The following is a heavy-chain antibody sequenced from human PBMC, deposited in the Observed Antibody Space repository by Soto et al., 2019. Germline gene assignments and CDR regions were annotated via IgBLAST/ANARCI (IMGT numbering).Heavy chain of an antibody. Sequence: GGSLRLSCPASGFTFSSYAMSWVRQAPGKGLEWVSAISGSGDSTYYADSVKGRFTISRDNSKNTLYLQMNSLRAEDTAVYYCAKGANIVVVPALDAFDIWGQGTMVTVSS. CDR1: GFTFSSYA. J-gene: IGHJ3*02. CDR2: ISGSGDST. V-gene: IGHV3-23*01. CDR3: AKGANIVVVPALDAFDI. D-gene: IGHD2-2*01.